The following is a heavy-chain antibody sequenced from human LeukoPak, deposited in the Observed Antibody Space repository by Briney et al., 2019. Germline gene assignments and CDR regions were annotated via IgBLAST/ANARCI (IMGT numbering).Heavy chain of an antibody. CDR1: GYTFTGYY. Sequence: ASVKVSCKASGYTFTGYYMHWVRQAPGQGLEWMGWINPNSGGTNYAQKFQGRVTMTRDTSISTAYMELSRLRSDDTAVYYCARRAVPSSSYASVYYYYMDVWGKGTTVTVSS. CDR3: ARRAVPSSSYASVYYYYMDV. CDR2: INPNSGGT. V-gene: IGHV1-2*02. J-gene: IGHJ6*03. D-gene: IGHD6-13*01.